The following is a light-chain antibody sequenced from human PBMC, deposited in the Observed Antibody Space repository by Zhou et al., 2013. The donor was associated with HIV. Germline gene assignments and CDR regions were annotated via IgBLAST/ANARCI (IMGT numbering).Light chain of an antibody. J-gene: IGKJ3*01. CDR3: QQHDSLPLT. CDR1: QDITKY. Sequence: DIEMTQSPSFLSSSIGDRVTITCQASQDITKYLNWYQQKLGEAPHLLIYDASNLVSGVPSRFSGSGSGTHFSLTISSLQPEDFATYYCQQHDSLPLTFGPGTKVEIK. V-gene: IGKV1-33*01. CDR2: DAS.